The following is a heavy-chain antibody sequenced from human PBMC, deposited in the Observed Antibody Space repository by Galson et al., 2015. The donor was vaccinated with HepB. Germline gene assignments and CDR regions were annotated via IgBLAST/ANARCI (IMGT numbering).Heavy chain of an antibody. D-gene: IGHD3-9*01. CDR1: GYTFTSYG. Sequence: SVKVSCKASGYTFTSYGISWVRQAPGQGLEWMGWISAYNGNTNYAQKLQGRVTMTTDTSTSTAYMELRSLRSDDTAVYYCARDIDYDILTGYWGRFDSWGQGTLVTVSS. CDR3: ARDIDYDILTGYWGRFDS. V-gene: IGHV1-18*01. CDR2: ISAYNGNT. J-gene: IGHJ4*02.